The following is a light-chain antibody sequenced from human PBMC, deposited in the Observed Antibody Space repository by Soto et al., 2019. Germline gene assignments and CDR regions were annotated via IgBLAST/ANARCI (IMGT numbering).Light chain of an antibody. CDR2: TAS. V-gene: IGKV1-27*01. CDR3: QEYNSAPFT. J-gene: IGKJ3*01. CDR1: QGISNY. Sequence: DIPMTQSPSSLSASVGDRVTITCRASQGISNYLAWYQQKPGKVPKLLIYTASNLQTGVPSRFSGSGSGTDFTLTISSLQPEDVATYYCQEYNSAPFTFGPGTNVDIK.